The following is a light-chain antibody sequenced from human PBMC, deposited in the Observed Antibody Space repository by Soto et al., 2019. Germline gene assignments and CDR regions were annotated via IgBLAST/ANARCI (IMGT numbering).Light chain of an antibody. V-gene: IGKV3-20*01. J-gene: IGKJ5*01. Sequence: EIVLTQSPGTLSLSPGERATLSCRASQSVGSNYLAWYQQKPGQAPTLLIYGASSRATGIPDRFSGSGSGTDFTLTISRLEPEDFAVYYCQQYGSSPITFGQGTRLEIK. CDR2: GAS. CDR1: QSVGSNY. CDR3: QQYGSSPIT.